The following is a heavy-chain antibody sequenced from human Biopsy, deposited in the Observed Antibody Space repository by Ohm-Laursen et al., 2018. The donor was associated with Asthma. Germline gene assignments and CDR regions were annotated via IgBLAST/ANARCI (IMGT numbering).Heavy chain of an antibody. D-gene: IGHD4-17*01. CDR3: AKGHGDYVFPYFQH. V-gene: IGHV3-30*18. Sequence: RSLRLSCAASGFTFSSFGIHWVRQAPGKGLEWVAVISYDGSDKYYADPVKGRFTISRDNSKNTLYLQMNSLRAEDTAVYYCAKGHGDYVFPYFQHWGQGTLVTVSS. CDR1: GFTFSSFG. CDR2: ISYDGSDK. J-gene: IGHJ1*01.